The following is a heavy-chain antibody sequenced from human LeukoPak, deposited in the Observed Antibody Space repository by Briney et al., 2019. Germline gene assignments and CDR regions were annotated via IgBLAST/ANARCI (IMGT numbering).Heavy chain of an antibody. V-gene: IGHV3-48*01. CDR3: ARSYGASDY. J-gene: IGHJ4*02. Sequence: GGSLRLSCAASGFTFSIYNMNWVRQPSGEVMVWLSYISSSGSTIYYADSVKGRFTVSRDSAKNSLYLQMNNLRADDTAVYFCARSYGASDYWGQGTLVTVST. CDR1: GFTFSIYN. D-gene: IGHD4-17*01. CDR2: ISSSGSTI.